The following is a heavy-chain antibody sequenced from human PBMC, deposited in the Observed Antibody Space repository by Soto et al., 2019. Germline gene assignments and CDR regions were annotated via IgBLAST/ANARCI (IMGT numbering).Heavy chain of an antibody. CDR2: ISYDGSNK. CDR3: ARDYPYSNMDP. J-gene: IGHJ5*02. CDR1: GFTFSSYG. V-gene: IGHV3-30*03. D-gene: IGHD6-13*01. Sequence: GGSLRLSCAASGFTFSSYGMHWVRQAPGKGLEWVAVISYDGSNKYYADSVKGRFTISRDNSKNTLYLQMNSLRAEDTAVYYRARDYPYSNMDPWGQGTLVTVSS.